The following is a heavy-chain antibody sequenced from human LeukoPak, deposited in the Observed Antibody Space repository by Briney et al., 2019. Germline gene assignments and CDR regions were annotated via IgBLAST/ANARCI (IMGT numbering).Heavy chain of an antibody. J-gene: IGHJ4*02. CDR1: GFTFSSYS. CDR2: ISSSSSYI. Sequence: GGSLRLSCAASGFTFSSYSMNWVRQAPGKGLEWVSSISSSSSYIYYADSVKGRFTISRDKAKNSLYLQMNSLRAEDTAVYYCARSNTYYYGSGSYGLWGQGTLVTVSS. D-gene: IGHD3-10*01. CDR3: ARSNTYYYGSGSYGL. V-gene: IGHV3-21*01.